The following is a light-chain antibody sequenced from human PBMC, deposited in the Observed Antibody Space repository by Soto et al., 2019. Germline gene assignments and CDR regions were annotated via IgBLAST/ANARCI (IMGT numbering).Light chain of an antibody. V-gene: IGKV3-20*01. CDR2: GSS. CDR1: ETITNNE. CDR3: HHYGSSPPYT. J-gene: IGKJ2*01. Sequence: DIVLIQSPSILSLSPGERATVSCRASETITNNELAWYQQKPGEAPRLLLYGSSTRPTGIPDWFSGSGSGTDFNRTIDRLEPEDFAVYFCHHYGSSPPYTFGQGTKLDIK.